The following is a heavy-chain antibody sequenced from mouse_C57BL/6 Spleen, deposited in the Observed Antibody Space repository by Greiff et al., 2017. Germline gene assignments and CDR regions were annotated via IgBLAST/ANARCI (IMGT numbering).Heavy chain of an antibody. D-gene: IGHD1-1*01. CDR1: GFTFSSYA. J-gene: IGHJ4*01. Sequence: EVTVVASGGGLVKPGGSLKLSCAASGFTFSSYAMSWVRQTPEKRLEWVATISDGGSYTNYPEHVKGRFTISRANAKNNLYLQMSHLKSEDTAMYYCARVYGSSYDYAIDYGGQGTSVTVAS. CDR2: ISDGGSYT. V-gene: IGHV5-4*03. CDR3: ARVYGSSYDYAIDY.